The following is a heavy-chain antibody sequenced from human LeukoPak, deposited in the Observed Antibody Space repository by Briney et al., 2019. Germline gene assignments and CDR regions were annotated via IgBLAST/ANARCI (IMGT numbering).Heavy chain of an antibody. Sequence: GGSLRLSSAVSGFIVSSDYMSWVRQAPGKGLEWVSTIYSGGSTYYADSVKGRFTISRDNSKNTLYLQMNSLRAEDTAVYYCARHDWFDPWGRGTLVTVSS. CDR3: ARHDWFDP. CDR1: GFIVSSDY. J-gene: IGHJ5*02. V-gene: IGHV3-53*01. CDR2: IYSGGST.